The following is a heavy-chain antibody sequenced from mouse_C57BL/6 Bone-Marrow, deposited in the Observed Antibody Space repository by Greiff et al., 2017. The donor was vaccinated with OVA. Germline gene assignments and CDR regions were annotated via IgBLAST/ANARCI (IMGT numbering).Heavy chain of an antibody. J-gene: IGHJ4*01. CDR1: GFTFSSYG. V-gene: IGHV5-6*01. Sequence: EVQVVESGGDLVKPGGSLKLSCAASGFTFSSYGMSWVRQTPDKRLEWVATISSGGSYTYYPDSVKGRFTISRDNAKNTLYLQMGSLKSEDTAMYYCARHRRSPLAMDYWGQGTSVTVSS. CDR3: ARHRRSPLAMDY. CDR2: ISSGGSYT.